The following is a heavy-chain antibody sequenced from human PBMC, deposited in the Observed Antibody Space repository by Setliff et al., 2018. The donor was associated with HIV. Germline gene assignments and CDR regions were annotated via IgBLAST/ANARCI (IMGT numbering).Heavy chain of an antibody. J-gene: IGHJ4*02. CDR1: GGSIRSYY. V-gene: IGHV4-4*09. CDR3: ARGLSFYDPGGFDY. Sequence: SETLSLTCTVSGGSIRSYYWSWIRQPPGKGLEWIGYIYTSGSTNYNPSLKSRVTISVDTSQNQFSLKLSSVTAADTAVYYCARGLSFYDPGGFDYWGQGTLVTVSS. CDR2: IYTSGST. D-gene: IGHD3-22*01.